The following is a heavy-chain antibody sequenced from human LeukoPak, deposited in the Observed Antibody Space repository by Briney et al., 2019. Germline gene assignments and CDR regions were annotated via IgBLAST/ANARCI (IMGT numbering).Heavy chain of an antibody. Sequence: GGSLRLSCAASGFTFSSYAMSWVRQAPGKGLEWFSAISGSDGSTYYADSVKGRFIISRDNSKNTLYLQMNSLRPEDAAVYYCARGGRGTYFYDSSEGAAFDYWGQGTLVTVSS. D-gene: IGHD3-22*01. CDR2: ISGSDGST. CDR3: ARGGRGTYFYDSSEGAAFDY. J-gene: IGHJ4*02. V-gene: IGHV3-23*01. CDR1: GFTFSSYA.